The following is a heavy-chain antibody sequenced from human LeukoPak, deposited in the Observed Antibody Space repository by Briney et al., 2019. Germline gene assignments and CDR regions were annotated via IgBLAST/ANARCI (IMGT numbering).Heavy chain of an antibody. D-gene: IGHD1-26*01. CDR3: AREGSRWVDFDY. CDR1: GGSISSHY. CDR2: IYYSGST. V-gene: IGHV4-59*11. J-gene: IGHJ4*02. Sequence: PSETLSLTCTVSGGSISSHYWNWIRQPPGKGLEWIGYIYYSGSTNYNPSLKSRVTISLDTSKSQFSLKLSSVTAADTAVYYCAREGSRWVDFDYWRGGTLVSVPS.